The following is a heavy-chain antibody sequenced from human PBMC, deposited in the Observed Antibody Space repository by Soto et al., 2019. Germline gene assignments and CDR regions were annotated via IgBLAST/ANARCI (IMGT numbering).Heavy chain of an antibody. CDR3: ARARIDL. J-gene: IGHJ2*01. CDR2: ISPDGSDK. Sequence: EVQLVESGGGLVQPGGSLRLSCAASGFSFSSYWMTWVRQAPGKGLEWVANISPDGSDKYYVDSVKGRFTISRDHVKNSLLLQPISLRVDDTALYYCARARIDLWGRGTLVTVSS. V-gene: IGHV3-7*01. CDR1: GFSFSSYW.